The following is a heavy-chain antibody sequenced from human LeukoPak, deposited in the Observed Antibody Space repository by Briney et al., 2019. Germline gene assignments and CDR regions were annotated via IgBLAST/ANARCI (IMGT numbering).Heavy chain of an antibody. V-gene: IGHV3-33*01. CDR2: IWYDGSNK. CDR1: GFTFSSYG. CDR3: AREWLAFDY. D-gene: IGHD6-19*01. Sequence: GGSLRLSCAASGFTFSSYGMHWVRQAPGKGLEWVAVIWYDGSNKYYADSVKGRFTISRDNSKNTLYLQMNSLRAEDTAVYYCAREWLAFDYWGREPWSPSPQ. J-gene: IGHJ4*02.